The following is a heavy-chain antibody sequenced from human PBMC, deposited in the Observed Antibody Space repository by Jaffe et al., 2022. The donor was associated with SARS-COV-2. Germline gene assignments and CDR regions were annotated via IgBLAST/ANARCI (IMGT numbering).Heavy chain of an antibody. CDR1: GFTFSDYY. CDR3: ARDSHTGLGC. V-gene: IGHV3-11*06. CDR2: VSTRNTYT. Sequence: QVRLVESGGGLVKPGGSLRLSCEASGFTFSDYYMSWIRQVPGKGLEWISYVSTRNTYTGYAESVKGRFTISRDDAKNSLYLQMNSLTAEDTALYYCARDSHTGLGCWGQGTLVTVSS. D-gene: IGHD2-8*02. J-gene: IGHJ4*02.